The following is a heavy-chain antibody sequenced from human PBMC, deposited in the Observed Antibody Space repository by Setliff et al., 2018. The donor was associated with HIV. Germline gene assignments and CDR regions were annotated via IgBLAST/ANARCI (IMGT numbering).Heavy chain of an antibody. D-gene: IGHD3-22*01. J-gene: IGHJ4*02. V-gene: IGHV4-4*09. CDR1: DDPINSFY. Sequence: LSLTCTVSDDPINSFYWSWIRQPPGKGLEWVGYIYTSGSTNYNPSLEGRVTISVDTSKNQFSLKLSSVTAADTAVYYCARTPEDYDQYFFDRWGQGTLVTVSS. CDR2: IYTSGST. CDR3: ARTPEDYDQYFFDR.